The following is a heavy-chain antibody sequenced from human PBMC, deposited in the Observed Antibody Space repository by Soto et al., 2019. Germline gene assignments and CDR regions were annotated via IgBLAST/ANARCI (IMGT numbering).Heavy chain of an antibody. J-gene: IGHJ4*02. Sequence: QVQLVQSGAEVKKPGASVKVSCKASGYTFSNDAITWVRQAPGQGLEWMGWVSAYNGNTNYAQKFKGRVTMTTATSTSTAYMEIRSLRYYDTAVYFCARASRYYWNYMMYWGQGTLVTVSS. CDR1: GYTFSNDA. D-gene: IGHD1-7*01. CDR2: VSAYNGNT. V-gene: IGHV1-18*01. CDR3: ARASRYYWNYMMY.